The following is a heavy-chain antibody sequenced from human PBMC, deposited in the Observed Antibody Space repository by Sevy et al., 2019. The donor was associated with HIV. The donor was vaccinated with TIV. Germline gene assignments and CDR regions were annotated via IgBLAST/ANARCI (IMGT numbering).Heavy chain of an antibody. J-gene: IGHJ3*02. Sequence: GGSLRLSCTASGFTFGDYAMSWFRQAPGKGLEWVGFIRSKAYGGTTEYAASVKGRFTISRDDSKSIAYLQMNSLKTEDTAVYYCTRALPGYSSGWYIGAFDIWGQGTMVTVSS. CDR2: IRSKAYGGTT. CDR3: TRALPGYSSGWYIGAFDI. V-gene: IGHV3-49*03. CDR1: GFTFGDYA. D-gene: IGHD6-19*01.